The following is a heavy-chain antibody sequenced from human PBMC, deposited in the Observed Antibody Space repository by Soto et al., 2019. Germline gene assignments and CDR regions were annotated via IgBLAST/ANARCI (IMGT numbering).Heavy chain of an antibody. Sequence: GASVKVSCKASGYTFTSYGISWVRQAPGQGLEWMGWVSAYNGNTNYAQKLQGRVTMTTDTSTSTAYMELRSLRSDDTAVYYCARGLVATIQRLGFDPWGQGTLVTVSS. CDR2: VSAYNGNT. CDR3: ARGLVATIQRLGFDP. CDR1: GYTFTSYG. J-gene: IGHJ5*02. D-gene: IGHD5-12*01. V-gene: IGHV1-18*01.